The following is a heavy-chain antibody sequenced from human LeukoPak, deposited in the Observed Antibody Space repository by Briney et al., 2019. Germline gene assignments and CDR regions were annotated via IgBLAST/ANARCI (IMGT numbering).Heavy chain of an antibody. Sequence: SETLSLTCTVSGGSISSSSYYWGWIRQPPGKGLEWIGSIYYSGNTYYNPSLKSRVTISVDTSRNQFSLKLSSVTAADTAVYYCAITVEQPRKNWFDPWGQATLVTVSS. V-gene: IGHV4-39*01. CDR2: IYYSGNT. J-gene: IGHJ5*02. CDR1: GGSISSSSYY. D-gene: IGHD1/OR15-1a*01. CDR3: AITVEQPRKNWFDP.